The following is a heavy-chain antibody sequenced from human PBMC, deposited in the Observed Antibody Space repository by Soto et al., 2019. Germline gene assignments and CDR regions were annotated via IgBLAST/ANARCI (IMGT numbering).Heavy chain of an antibody. D-gene: IGHD3-16*01. CDR1: GYTFTRYD. V-gene: IGHV1-18*01. CDR3: AKLGDGFDY. CDR2: ISAYNGNT. J-gene: IGHJ4*02. Sequence: ALVKLSCLASGYTFTRYDNTRVRQAPGQGLEWMGWISAYNGNTKYAQKLQGRVTMTTDTSTSTAYMELRSLRSDDTAVYYCAKLGDGFDYWGQGTLVTVSS.